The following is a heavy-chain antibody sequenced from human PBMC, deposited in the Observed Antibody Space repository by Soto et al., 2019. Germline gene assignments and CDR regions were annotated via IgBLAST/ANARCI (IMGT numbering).Heavy chain of an antibody. J-gene: IGHJ4*02. Sequence: EVQLVESGGGLVKPGGSLRLSCLVSEFTFTDAWMSWIRQAPGKGLEWVGRIKSRADGGTRDYAAPVKDRFSISREDSKNTLYLEMNSVKIGDTAIYYCTTDPPVPWGQGTLVTVSS. D-gene: IGHD1-1*01. CDR3: TTDPPVP. V-gene: IGHV3-15*05. CDR1: EFTFTDAW. CDR2: IKSRADGGTR.